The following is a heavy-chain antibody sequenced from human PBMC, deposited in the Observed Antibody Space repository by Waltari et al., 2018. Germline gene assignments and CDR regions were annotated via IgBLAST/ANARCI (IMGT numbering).Heavy chain of an antibody. CDR2: ISYDGSNK. CDR3: AKDRYAYGGGNCYSEYFHH. Sequence: QVQLVESGGGVVQPGRSLRLSCAASGFTFSTYGMHWVRQAPGKGLEWVAVISYDGSNKYYADSVKGRFTISRDNSKNTLYLQMNSLRAEDTAVYYCAKDRYAYGGGNCYSEYFHHWGQGTLVTVSS. J-gene: IGHJ1*01. CDR1: GFTFSTYG. V-gene: IGHV3-30*18. D-gene: IGHD2-21*01.